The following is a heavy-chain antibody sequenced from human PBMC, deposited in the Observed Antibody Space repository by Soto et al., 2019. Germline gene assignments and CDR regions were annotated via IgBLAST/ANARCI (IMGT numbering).Heavy chain of an antibody. CDR3: AKTRGAMIYAISVYGMDV. J-gene: IGHJ6*02. V-gene: IGHV3-33*08. Sequence: GGSLRLSCAASGFTFSSYGMHWVRQAPGKGLEWVAVICYDGNSKYYADSVKGRFTISRDNSKSTLYLQINSLRAEDTAVYYCAKTRGAMIYAISVYGMDVWGQGATVTVSS. CDR1: GFTFSSYG. D-gene: IGHD2-8*01. CDR2: ICYDGNSK.